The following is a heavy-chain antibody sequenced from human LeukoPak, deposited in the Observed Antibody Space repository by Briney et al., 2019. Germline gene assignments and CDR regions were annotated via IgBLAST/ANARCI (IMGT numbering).Heavy chain of an antibody. V-gene: IGHV3-7*05. CDR3: ARMTGGLWDY. D-gene: IGHD2-15*01. CDR1: QFTFSTYW. J-gene: IGHJ4*02. Sequence: PGGSLRLSCAASQFTFSTYWMSWLRQAPGKGLEWVANIKEDGSEKYYVASVEGRFTISRDNAKNSLFLQVNSLRAEDTAVYYCARMTGGLWDYWGQGTLVTVSS. CDR2: IKEDGSEK.